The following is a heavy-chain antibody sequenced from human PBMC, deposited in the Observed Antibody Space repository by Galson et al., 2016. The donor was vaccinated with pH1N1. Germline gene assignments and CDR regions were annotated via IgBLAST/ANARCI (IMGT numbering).Heavy chain of an antibody. CDR1: GFIFGDYP. J-gene: IGHJ6*02. Sequence: SLRLSCAASGFIFGDYPMSWVRQASGKGPEWVSAISAASTRTYYPDSVKGRFIISRDNSKNTLYLQMNSLRAEDTAEYYCAKGGRVGTEGYYYALDVWGQGTTVIVSS. V-gene: IGHV3-23*01. CDR2: ISAASTRT. CDR3: AKGGRVGTEGYYYALDV. D-gene: IGHD1/OR15-1a*01.